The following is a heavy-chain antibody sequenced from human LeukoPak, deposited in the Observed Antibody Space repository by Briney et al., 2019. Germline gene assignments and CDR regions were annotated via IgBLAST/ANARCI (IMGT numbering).Heavy chain of an antibody. CDR2: ISSSSSTI. J-gene: IGHJ4*02. CDR1: GFTFSSYG. V-gene: IGHV3-48*04. D-gene: IGHD1-26*01. Sequence: GGSLRLSCAASGFTFSSYGMHWVRQAPGKGLEWVSYISSSSSTIYYADSVKGRFTISRDNAKNSLYLQMNSLRAEDTAVYYCARLGSGSYYYFDYWGQGTLVTVSS. CDR3: ARLGSGSYYYFDY.